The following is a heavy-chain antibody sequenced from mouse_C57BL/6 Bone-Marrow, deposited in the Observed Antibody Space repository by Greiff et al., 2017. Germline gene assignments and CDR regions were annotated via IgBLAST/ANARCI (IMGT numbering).Heavy chain of an antibody. CDR1: GFSLTSYG. CDR2: IWSGGST. Sequence: VKLVESGPGLVQPSQRLSITCTVSGFSLTSYGVHWVRQSPGKGLEWLGVIWSGGSTDYNAAFISRLSISKDNSKSQVFFKMDSLQAYDTAIYFCAREELRYYYAMDYWGQGTSVTVSS. CDR3: AREELRYYYAMDY. J-gene: IGHJ4*01. V-gene: IGHV2-2*01. D-gene: IGHD1-1*01.